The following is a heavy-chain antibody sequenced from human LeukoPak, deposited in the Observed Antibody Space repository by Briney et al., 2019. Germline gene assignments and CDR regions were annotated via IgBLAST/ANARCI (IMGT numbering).Heavy chain of an antibody. J-gene: IGHJ4*02. CDR2: INHSGST. Sequence: SETLSLTCAVYGGSFSGYYWSWIRQPPGKGLEWIGEINHSGSTNYNPTLQSRVTILVDTSKNQFSLKLSSVTAADTAVYYCATERRYSSGRWDYYFDNWGQGILVTVSS. CDR3: ATERRYSSGRWDYYFDN. CDR1: GGSFSGYY. D-gene: IGHD6-19*01. V-gene: IGHV4-34*01.